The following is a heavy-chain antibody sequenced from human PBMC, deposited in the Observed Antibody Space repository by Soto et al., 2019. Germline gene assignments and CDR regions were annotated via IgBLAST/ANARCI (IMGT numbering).Heavy chain of an antibody. J-gene: IGHJ6*02. CDR2: ISAYNGNT. V-gene: IGHV1-18*01. CDR3: ARGGYYDSSGSRNYHYYGMNV. CDR1: GNTFTSYG. D-gene: IGHD3-22*01. Sequence: ASVKVSCKASGNTFTSYGISWVRQAPGQGLEWMGWISAYNGNTNYAQKLQGRVYMTTDTSTKTAYMELRSLRSDDTAMYYCARGGYYDSSGSRNYHYYGMNVWGQGTTVTVSS.